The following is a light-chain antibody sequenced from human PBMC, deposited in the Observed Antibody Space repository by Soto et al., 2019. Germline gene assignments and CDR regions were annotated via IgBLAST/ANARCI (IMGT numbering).Light chain of an antibody. CDR3: CSYAGYYTQP. CDR2: DVD. CDR1: SSDVGYYNY. V-gene: IGLV2-11*01. J-gene: IGLJ2*01. Sequence: QSALTQYRSVSGSRGQSVTIPCTGTSSDVGYYNYVSWYQQHPGKAPKLIIYDVDKRPSGVPDRFSGSKSGNTASLTISGLQAEDEADYYCCSYAGYYTQPFGRGTKLTVL.